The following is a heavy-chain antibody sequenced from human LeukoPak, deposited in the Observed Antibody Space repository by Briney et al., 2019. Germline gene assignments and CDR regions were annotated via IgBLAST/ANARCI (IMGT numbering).Heavy chain of an antibody. CDR1: GGSISSGSYY. CDR2: IYYSGST. D-gene: IGHD6-13*01. CDR3: ASWGFAAYDAFDI. V-gene: IGHV4-61*01. J-gene: IGHJ3*02. Sequence: PSETLSLTCTVSGGSISSGSYYWSWIRQPPGKGLEWIGYIYYSGSTNYNPSLKSRVTISVDTSKNQFSLKLSSVTAADTAVYYCASWGFAAYDAFDIWGQETMVTVSS.